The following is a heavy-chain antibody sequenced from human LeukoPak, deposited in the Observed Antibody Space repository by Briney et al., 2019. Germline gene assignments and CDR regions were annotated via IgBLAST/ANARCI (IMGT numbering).Heavy chain of an antibody. D-gene: IGHD3-3*01. J-gene: IGHJ5*02. CDR3: ARDRRGYDFWSGYYTVDWFDP. Sequence: ASVKVSCKASGYTFTSYGISWVRQAPGQGLEWMGWISAYNGNTKYAQKLQGRVPMTTDTSTSTAYMELRSLRSDVTAVYYCARDRRGYDFWSGYYTVDWFDPWGQGTLVTVSS. V-gene: IGHV1-18*01. CDR2: ISAYNGNT. CDR1: GYTFTSYG.